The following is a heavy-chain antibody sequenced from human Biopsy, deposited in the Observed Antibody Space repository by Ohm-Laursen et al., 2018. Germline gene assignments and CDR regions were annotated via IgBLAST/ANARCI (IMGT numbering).Heavy chain of an antibody. D-gene: IGHD4-23*01. CDR3: ARGSNDFGGLYFPR. Sequence: SQTLSLTWSVYNVSFSSFYWSWIRQPPGKGLEWIGHISYTGYTSYNASLKSRVTISVDTSRNHFSLRLSSLTAADTAVYYCARGSNDFGGLYFPRWGQGTLLTVSS. CDR2: ISYTGYT. CDR1: NVSFSSFY. V-gene: IGHV4-59*01. J-gene: IGHJ4*02.